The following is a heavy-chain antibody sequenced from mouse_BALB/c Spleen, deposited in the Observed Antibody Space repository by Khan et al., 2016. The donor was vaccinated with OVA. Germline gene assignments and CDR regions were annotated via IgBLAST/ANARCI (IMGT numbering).Heavy chain of an antibody. CDR2: INPSTDYT. J-gene: IGHJ3*01. CDR3: EKHSSSSAWFAY. V-gene: IGHV1-4*01. Sequence: QIQLVQSGAGLAQPGASLKISCTASGYTFTSYWMHWVKQTPGQGLEWIGYINPSTDYTEYNQNLKDKFTITVDKSSNTVYMQLTSLTSEDSAVYYCEKHSSSSAWFAYWGQGTLVTVSA. D-gene: IGHD1-1*01. CDR1: GYTFTSYW.